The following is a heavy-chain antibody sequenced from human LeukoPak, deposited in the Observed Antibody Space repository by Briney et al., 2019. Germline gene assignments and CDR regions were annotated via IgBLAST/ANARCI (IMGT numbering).Heavy chain of an antibody. D-gene: IGHD2-21*02. CDR1: GFTLDDYG. CDR3: TRVWTNTAFYPSDF. Sequence: GGSLRLSCVASGFTLDDYGMSWVRQAPGKGLEWVSGINWSGGTTGYGDSVKGRFTISRDNAKNSLFLQMDSLRVEDTAFYYCTRVWTNTAFYPSDFWGQGTLVTVSS. CDR2: INWSGGTT. V-gene: IGHV3-20*04. J-gene: IGHJ4*02.